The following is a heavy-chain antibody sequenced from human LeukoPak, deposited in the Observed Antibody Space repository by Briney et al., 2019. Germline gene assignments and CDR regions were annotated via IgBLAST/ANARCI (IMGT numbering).Heavy chain of an antibody. J-gene: IGHJ4*02. CDR2: MNPNSGNT. CDR3: ARGLGSFGLVPGADY. CDR1: GYTFTNYD. Sequence: ASVKVSCKASGYTFTNYDINWVRQATGQGLEWMGWMNPNSGNTGYAQKLQGRVTFTRDTSISTAYMELSSLRSEDTAVYYCARGLGSFGLVPGADYWGQGTLVTVSS. D-gene: IGHD3-10*01. V-gene: IGHV1-8*03.